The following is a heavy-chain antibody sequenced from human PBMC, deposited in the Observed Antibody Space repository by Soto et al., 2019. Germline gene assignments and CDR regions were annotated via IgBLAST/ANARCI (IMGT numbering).Heavy chain of an antibody. Sequence: QVQLVQSGAEVKKPGSSVTVSCKASGGTFSSYIINWVRQAPGQGLEWMGRIIPIVAIANYAQKFQGRVTITADKSTSTAYMELSRLRSEDTAVYYCARESGTYDSIGPDAFDIWGQGTMVTVSS. V-gene: IGHV1-69*08. J-gene: IGHJ3*02. CDR2: IIPIVAIA. CDR1: GGTFSSYI. D-gene: IGHD3-22*01. CDR3: ARESGTYDSIGPDAFDI.